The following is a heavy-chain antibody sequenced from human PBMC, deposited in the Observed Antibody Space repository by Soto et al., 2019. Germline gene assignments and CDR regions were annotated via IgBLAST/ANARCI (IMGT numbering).Heavy chain of an antibody. D-gene: IGHD5-18*01. Sequence: GGSLRLSCAASGFTFSDHYMDWVRQAPGKGLEWVGRTRNKANSYATEYAASVKGRFTISRDDSKNSLYLQMNSLKTEDTAVYYCARERIQLWRYYGMDVWGQGTTVTVSS. CDR3: ARERIQLWRYYGMDV. V-gene: IGHV3-72*01. J-gene: IGHJ6*02. CDR2: TRNKANSYAT. CDR1: GFTFSDHY.